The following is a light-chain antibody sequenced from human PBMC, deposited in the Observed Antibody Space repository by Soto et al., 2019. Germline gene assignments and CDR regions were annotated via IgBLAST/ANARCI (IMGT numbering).Light chain of an antibody. CDR1: QSVSSSY. CDR2: GAS. J-gene: IGKJ5*01. Sequence: EIVLTQSPDTLSLSPGERATLSCRAIQSVSSSYFAWYQQKPGQAPRLLIYGASIRATGIPDRFSGSGSGTDFTLTISRLEPEDFAVYYCQQYGSSPPITFGQGTRLEIK. CDR3: QQYGSSPPIT. V-gene: IGKV3-20*01.